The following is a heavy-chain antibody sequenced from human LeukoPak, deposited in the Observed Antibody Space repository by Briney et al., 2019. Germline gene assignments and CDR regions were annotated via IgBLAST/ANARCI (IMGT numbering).Heavy chain of an antibody. CDR3: ARDTINWNYFDY. CDR2: IKQDGSEK. V-gene: IGHV3-7*01. Sequence: GGSLRLSCAASGFTFSSYWMSWVRQAPGKGVEWVANIKQDGSEKYYVDSVKGRFTISRDNAENSLYLQMNSLRAEDTAVYYCARDTINWNYFDYWGQGTLVTVSS. CDR1: GFTFSSYW. D-gene: IGHD1-1*01. J-gene: IGHJ4*02.